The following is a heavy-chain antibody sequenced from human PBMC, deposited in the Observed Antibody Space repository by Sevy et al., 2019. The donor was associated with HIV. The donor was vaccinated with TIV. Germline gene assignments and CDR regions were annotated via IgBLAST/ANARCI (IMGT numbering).Heavy chain of an antibody. CDR3: AIVELRYFSGSSVYQGDWFDP. D-gene: IGHD2-15*01. Sequence: ASVKVSCKVSGYTLTKLSIHWVRQAPGKGLEWMGNSDPQHGETIYEQNFQGRDTMTEDTSTDTAFMELSSLTSEDTDLYYCAIVELRYFSGSSVYQGDWFDPWGQGTLVTVSS. CDR1: GYTLTKLS. J-gene: IGHJ5*02. V-gene: IGHV1-24*01. CDR2: SDPQHGET.